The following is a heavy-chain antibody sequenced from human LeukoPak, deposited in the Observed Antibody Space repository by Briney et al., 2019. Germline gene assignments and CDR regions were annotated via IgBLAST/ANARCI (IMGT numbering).Heavy chain of an antibody. CDR3: AGGPQYSGSYAY. CDR1: GFTFSTFE. Sequence: TGGSLRLSCVTSGFTFSTFEMAWVRQAPGKGLEFVSYISSSGSPIVYTDSVKGRFTISRDDAKNSLFPQMNSLTAEDTAVYFCAGGPQYSGSYAYWGQGTLVTVSS. D-gene: IGHD1-26*01. J-gene: IGHJ4*02. CDR2: ISSSGSPI. V-gene: IGHV3-48*03.